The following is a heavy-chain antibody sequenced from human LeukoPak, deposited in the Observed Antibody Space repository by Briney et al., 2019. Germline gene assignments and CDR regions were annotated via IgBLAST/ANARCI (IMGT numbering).Heavy chain of an antibody. Sequence: PSETLSLTCTVSDGSISSYHWSWIRQSAGKGLEWIGRIYSSGSTNYNPSLKSRVAISVDTSKNQFSLKLSSVTAADTAVYYCARVPRSNGYLDYWGQGTLVTVSS. D-gene: IGHD2-8*01. J-gene: IGHJ4*02. CDR3: ARVPRSNGYLDY. V-gene: IGHV4-4*07. CDR2: IYSSGST. CDR1: DGSISSYH.